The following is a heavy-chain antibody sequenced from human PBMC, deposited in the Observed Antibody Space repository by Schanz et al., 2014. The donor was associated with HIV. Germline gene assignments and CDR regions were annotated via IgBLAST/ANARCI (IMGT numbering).Heavy chain of an antibody. CDR2: MNPNSGNT. CDR3: ARANFGGYEGPDY. V-gene: IGHV1-8*01. D-gene: IGHD5-12*01. Sequence: QVQLVQSGAEVKKPGASVKVSCKASGYSFTSYDIYWGRQATGQGLEWMGWMNPNSGNTGYAQKFQGRVTLTRTNSTRKAYMELSRLRSEDTAVFYCARANFGGYEGPDYWGQGMLVTVSS. CDR1: GYSFTSYD. J-gene: IGHJ4*02.